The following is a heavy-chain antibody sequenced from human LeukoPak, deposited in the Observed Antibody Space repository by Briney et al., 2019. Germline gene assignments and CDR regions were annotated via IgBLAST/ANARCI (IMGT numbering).Heavy chain of an antibody. CDR3: ARDLCSGGSCYALVWFDP. V-gene: IGHV1-18*04. Sequence: GASVKVSYKASGYTFTSYGISWVRQAPGQGLEWMGWISAYNGNTNYAQKLQGRVTMTTDTSTSTAYMELRSLRSDDTAVYYCARDLCSGGSCYALVWFDPWGQGTLVTVSS. D-gene: IGHD2-15*01. CDR2: ISAYNGNT. J-gene: IGHJ5*02. CDR1: GYTFTSYG.